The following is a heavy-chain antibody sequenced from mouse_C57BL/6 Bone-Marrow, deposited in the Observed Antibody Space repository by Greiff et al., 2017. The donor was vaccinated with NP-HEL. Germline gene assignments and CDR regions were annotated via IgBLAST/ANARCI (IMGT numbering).Heavy chain of an antibody. CDR1: GFTFSDYG. V-gene: IGHV5-17*01. Sequence: DVHLVESGGGLVKPGGSLKLSCAASGFTFSDYGMHWVRQAPEKGLEWVAYISSGSSTIYYADTVKGRFTISRDNAKNTLFLQMTSLRSEDTAMYYCARDLLEFAYWGQGTLVTVSA. J-gene: IGHJ3*01. D-gene: IGHD1-1*01. CDR2: ISSGSSTI. CDR3: ARDLLEFAY.